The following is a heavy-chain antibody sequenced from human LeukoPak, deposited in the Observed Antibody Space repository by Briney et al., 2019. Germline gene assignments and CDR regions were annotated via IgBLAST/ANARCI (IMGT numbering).Heavy chain of an antibody. D-gene: IGHD6-19*01. J-gene: IGHJ4*02. CDR3: ASGPTGYSSGWRSFDY. CDR1: GFTFSSYS. Sequence: PGGSLRLSCAASGFTFSSYSMNWVRQAPGKGLEWVSSIRSSSYIYYADSVKGRFTISRDNAKNSLYLQMNSLRAEDTAVYYCASGPTGYSSGWRSFDYWGQGTLVTVSS. CDR2: IRSSSYI. V-gene: IGHV3-21*01.